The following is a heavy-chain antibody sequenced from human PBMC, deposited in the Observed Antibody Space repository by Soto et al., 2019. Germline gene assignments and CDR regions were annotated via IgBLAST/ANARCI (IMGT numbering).Heavy chain of an antibody. CDR1: GDSISSNSAA. J-gene: IGHJ4*02. Sequence: QVQLQQSGPGLEKPSQTLSLTCAISGDSISSNSAAWNWIRQSPSRGFEWLGRTYYRSRWYHDYAVSVKSRIIINPDTSKNQVSLQLNSVTPDDTAVYYCASYRYDYWGQGTVVTVSS. V-gene: IGHV6-1*01. CDR2: TYYRSRWYH. CDR3: ASYRYDY. D-gene: IGHD4-4*01.